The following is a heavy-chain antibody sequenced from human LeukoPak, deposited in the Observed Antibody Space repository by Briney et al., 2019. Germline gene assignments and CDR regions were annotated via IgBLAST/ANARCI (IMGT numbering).Heavy chain of an antibody. J-gene: IGHJ4*02. CDR2: ISWYSGSI. Sequence: SLSLSWAASGFSFDVYAMQWVRQAAGRGLGWVSGISWYSGSIGYADSVKGRFTTSRDNAKNSLYLRMNSLRAEDTALYYCAKDVYCSSTSCYRGFDYWGQGTLVTVSS. CDR1: GFSFDVYA. D-gene: IGHD2-2*02. V-gene: IGHV3-9*01. CDR3: AKDVYCSSTSCYRGFDY.